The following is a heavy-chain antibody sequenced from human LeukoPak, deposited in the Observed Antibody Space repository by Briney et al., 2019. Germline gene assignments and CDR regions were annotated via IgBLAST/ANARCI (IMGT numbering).Heavy chain of an antibody. Sequence: GRSLRLSCAASGFTFSSYGMHWVRQAPGKGLEWVSAISGSGGSTYYADSVKGRFTISRDNSKNTLYLQMNSLRAEDTAVYYCAKGLDYGDYYFDYWGQGTLVTVSS. CDR3: AKGLDYGDYYFDY. V-gene: IGHV3-23*01. CDR1: GFTFSSYG. CDR2: ISGSGGST. D-gene: IGHD4-17*01. J-gene: IGHJ4*02.